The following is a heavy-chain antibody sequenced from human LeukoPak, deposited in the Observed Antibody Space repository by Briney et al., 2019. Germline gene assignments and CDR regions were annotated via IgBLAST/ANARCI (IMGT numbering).Heavy chain of an antibody. CDR2: INHSGST. CDR3: VRESRLYYCSGGSCYSDAFDI. V-gene: IGHV4-34*01. Sequence: SETLSLTCAVYGGSFSGYYWSWIRQPPGKGLEWIGEINHSGSTNYNPSLKSRVTISVDTSKNQFSLKLSSVTAADTAVYYCVRESRLYYCSGGSCYSDAFDIWGQGTMVTVSS. CDR1: GGSFSGYY. J-gene: IGHJ3*02. D-gene: IGHD2-15*01.